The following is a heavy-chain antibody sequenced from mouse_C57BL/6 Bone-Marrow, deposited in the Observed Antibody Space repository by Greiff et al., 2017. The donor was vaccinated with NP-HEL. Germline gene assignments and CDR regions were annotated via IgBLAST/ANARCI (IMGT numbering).Heavy chain of an antibody. J-gene: IGHJ2*01. Sequence: VQLQQPGAELVRPGSSVKLSCKASGYTFTSYWMHWVKQRPIQGLEWIGNIDPSDSETHYNQKFKDKATLTVDKSSSTAYMQLSSLTSEDSAVSYGARDYDGYPCYFGDWGQGTTLTVSS. V-gene: IGHV1-52*01. CDR1: GYTFTSYW. CDR2: IDPSDSET. D-gene: IGHD2-3*01. CDR3: ARDYDGYPCYFGD.